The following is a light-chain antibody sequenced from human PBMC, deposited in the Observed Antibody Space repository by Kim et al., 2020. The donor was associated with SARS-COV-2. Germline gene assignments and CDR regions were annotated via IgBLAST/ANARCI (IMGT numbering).Light chain of an antibody. J-gene: IGKJ1*01. Sequence: GDRGSITCRARQDISNHLAWYQQKAGKAPELLMYAASTLKSGAPSRFSGSGSGTEFTLTIGSLQPEDFATYFCLQLNAYPRTFGQGTKVDIK. CDR2: AAS. CDR3: LQLNAYPRT. V-gene: IGKV1-9*01. CDR1: QDISNH.